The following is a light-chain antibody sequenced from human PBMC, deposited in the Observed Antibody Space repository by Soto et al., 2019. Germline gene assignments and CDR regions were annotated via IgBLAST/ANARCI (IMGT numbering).Light chain of an antibody. CDR2: DAS. CDR1: QSVGSK. J-gene: IGKJ3*01. V-gene: IGKV3-15*01. CDR3: QQYNNCSPFT. Sequence: EIVMTQSPATLSVSPGERASLSCRASQSVGSKLAWYQHKPGQAPRLLIYDASTRATGFPARFSGSGSGTEFTLTISSLQPEDFAVYYCQQYNNCSPFTFGPGTKVDIK.